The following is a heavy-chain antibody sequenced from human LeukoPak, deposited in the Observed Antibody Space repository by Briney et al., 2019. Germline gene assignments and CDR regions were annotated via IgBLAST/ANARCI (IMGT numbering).Heavy chain of an antibody. CDR1: GYTFTGYY. J-gene: IGHJ4*02. CDR2: INPNSGGT. CDR3: ARAHEYYDSSGYYFGY. D-gene: IGHD3-22*01. V-gene: IGHV1-2*02. Sequence: GASVKVSCKASGYTFTGYYMHWVRQAPGQGREWMGWINPNSGGTNYAQKFQGRVTMTRDTSISTAYMELSRLRSDDTAVYYCARAHEYYDSSGYYFGYWGQGILVTVSS.